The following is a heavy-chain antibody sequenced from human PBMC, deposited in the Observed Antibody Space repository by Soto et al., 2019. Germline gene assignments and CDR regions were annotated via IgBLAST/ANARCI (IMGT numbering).Heavy chain of an antibody. V-gene: IGHV1-69*12. J-gene: IGHJ4*02. CDR3: ARGSSSWFLAY. Sequence: QVQLVQSGAEVKKPGSSVRVSCKASGGTFSNYAFNWVRQAPGQGLEWMGGLIPIFTTPHYAQKFQGRVTITADESTSTFYMELSSLRSEDTAIYSCARGSSSWFLAYWGQGTLVTVSS. CDR1: GGTFSNYA. D-gene: IGHD6-13*01. CDR2: LIPIFTTP.